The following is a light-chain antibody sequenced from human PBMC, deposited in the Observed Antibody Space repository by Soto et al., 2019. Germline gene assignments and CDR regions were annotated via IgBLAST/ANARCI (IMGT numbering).Light chain of an antibody. J-gene: IGKJ1*01. CDR1: QSISNS. CDR2: GAF. Sequence: TKAPTTSSLSPREGETRSCRASQSISNSLAWYQQKPGQAPSLLIYGAFTRATGIPARFSGTGSGTEFTLTISSLQSEDFALDYCQQYNDWPLTFGQGTKV. V-gene: IGKV3-15*01. CDR3: QQYNDWPLT.